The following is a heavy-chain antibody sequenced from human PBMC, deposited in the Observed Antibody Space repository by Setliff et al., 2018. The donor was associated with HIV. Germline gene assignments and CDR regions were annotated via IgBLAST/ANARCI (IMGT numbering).Heavy chain of an antibody. V-gene: IGHV4-38-2*01. CDR2: IYHSGST. J-gene: IGHJ2*01. CDR1: GYSISSGYY. Sequence: SETLSLTCAVSGYSISSGYYWGWIRQPPGKGLEWIGSIYHSGSTYYNLSLKSRVTISVDTSKNQFSLKLSSVTAADTAVYYCARLITMVRGVEKHWCFDLWGRGTLVTVSS. CDR3: ARLITMVRGVEKHWCFDL. D-gene: IGHD3-10*01.